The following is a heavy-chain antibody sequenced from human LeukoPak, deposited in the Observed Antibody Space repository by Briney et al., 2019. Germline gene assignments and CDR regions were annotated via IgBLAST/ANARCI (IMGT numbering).Heavy chain of an antibody. Sequence: ASVKVSCKASAYTFTGYYMHWVRQAPGQGLEWMGIITPSGGSTSYAQKFQGRVTMTRDMSTSKVYMDLSSLRSEDTAVYYCARNRYASGSYLNPNNCFDPLGQGTLVTVSS. J-gene: IGHJ5*02. CDR1: AYTFTGYY. V-gene: IGHV1-46*01. CDR2: ITPSGGST. CDR3: ARNRYASGSYLNPNNCFDP. D-gene: IGHD3-10*01.